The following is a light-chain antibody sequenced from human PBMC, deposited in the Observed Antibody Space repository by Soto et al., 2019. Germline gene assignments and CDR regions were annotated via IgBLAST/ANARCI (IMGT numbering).Light chain of an antibody. CDR3: HQTDSVPQT. CDR1: QSIKNY. V-gene: IGKV1-39*01. CDR2: AAS. J-gene: IGKJ1*01. Sequence: DIQMTQSPSSLSASVGDRVTITCRASQSIKNYLNWYQQKPGKAPKVLIYAASTLETGVPSRFSGSGSATDFTLTISSLQPEDFATYYCHQTDSVPQTFGQGTKVEIK.